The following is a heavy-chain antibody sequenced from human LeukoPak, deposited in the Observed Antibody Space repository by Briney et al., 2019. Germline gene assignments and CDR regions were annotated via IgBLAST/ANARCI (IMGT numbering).Heavy chain of an antibody. J-gene: IGHJ6*03. CDR3: ARAATVTNFYYYYYMDV. CDR2: INPNSGGT. CDR1: GYTFTGYY. V-gene: IGHV1-2*02. Sequence: ASVKVSCKASGYTFTGYYMHWVRQAPGQGLEWMGWINPNSGGTNYTQKFQGRVTMTRDTSISTAYMELSRLRSDDTAVYYCARAATVTNFYYYYYMDVWGKGTTVTVSS. D-gene: IGHD4-11*01.